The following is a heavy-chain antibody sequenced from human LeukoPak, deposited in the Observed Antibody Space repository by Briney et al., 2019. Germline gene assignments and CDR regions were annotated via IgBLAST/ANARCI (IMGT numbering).Heavy chain of an antibody. D-gene: IGHD2-2*01. CDR3: ARGTSPRYCSSTSCSYFDY. Sequence: SETLSLTCTVSGGSISSGSYYWSWIRQPAGKGLEWIGRIYTSGSTNYNPSLKNRVTISVDTSKNQFSLKLSSVTAADTAVYYCARGTSPRYCSSTSCSYFDYWGQGTLVTVSS. J-gene: IGHJ4*02. CDR2: IYTSGST. CDR1: GGSISSGSYY. V-gene: IGHV4-61*02.